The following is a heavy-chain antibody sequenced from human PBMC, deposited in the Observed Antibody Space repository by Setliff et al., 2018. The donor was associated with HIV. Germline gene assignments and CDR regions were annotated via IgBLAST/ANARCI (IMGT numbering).Heavy chain of an antibody. J-gene: IGHJ4*02. D-gene: IGHD3-3*01. CDR1: GFTFSAYA. V-gene: IGHV3-23*01. CDR2: TTSNGRTT. CDR3: AKAWGSGYPSFESALMFGV. Sequence: PGGSLRLSCAASGFTFSAYAMTWVRRAPGRGLEWVSATTSNGRTTDYAESVRGRFTLSRDNSGNTLYLQMTSLRAEDTAIYYCAKAWGSGYPSFESALMFGVWGQGTLVTVSS.